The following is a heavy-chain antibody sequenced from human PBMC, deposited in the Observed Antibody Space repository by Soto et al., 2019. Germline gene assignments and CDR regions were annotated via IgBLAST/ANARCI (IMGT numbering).Heavy chain of an antibody. CDR2: IYSGGST. J-gene: IGHJ4*02. D-gene: IGHD6-13*01. CDR3: AHSSSWSQYYFDY. V-gene: IGHV3-53*01. Sequence: GGSLRLSCAASWFTVSSNYMSWVRQAPGKGLEWVSVIYSGGSTYYADSVKGRFTISRDNSKNTLYLQMNSLRAEDTAVYYCAHSSSWSQYYFDYWGQGTLVTISS. CDR1: WFTVSSNY.